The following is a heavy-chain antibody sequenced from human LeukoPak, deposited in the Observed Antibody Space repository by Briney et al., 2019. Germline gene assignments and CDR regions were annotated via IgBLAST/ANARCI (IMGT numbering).Heavy chain of an antibody. CDR1: GFTFSSYA. CDR3: AKDSRDIVVVPAAILLGYIDY. D-gene: IGHD2-2*02. J-gene: IGHJ4*02. V-gene: IGHV3-23*01. CDR2: ISGSGGSP. Sequence: GGSLRLSCAASGFTFSSYAMSWVRHAPGKGLEWVSAISGSGGSPYYADSVKGRLTISRDNSKNTLYLQMNSLRAEDTAVYYCAKDSRDIVVVPAAILLGYIDYWGQGTLVTVSS.